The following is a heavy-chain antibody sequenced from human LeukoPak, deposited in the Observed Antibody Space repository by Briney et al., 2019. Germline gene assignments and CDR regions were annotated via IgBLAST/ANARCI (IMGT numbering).Heavy chain of an antibody. CDR3: ARDVAAAGTFDY. Sequence: SETLSLTCTVSGGSISSYYWSWIRQPPGKGLEWIGYIYYSGSTNYNPSLKSRVTISVDTSKNQFSLKLSSVTAADTAVYYCARDVAAAGTFDYWGQGTLVTVSS. D-gene: IGHD6-13*01. CDR1: GGSISSYY. V-gene: IGHV4-59*01. J-gene: IGHJ4*02. CDR2: IYYSGST.